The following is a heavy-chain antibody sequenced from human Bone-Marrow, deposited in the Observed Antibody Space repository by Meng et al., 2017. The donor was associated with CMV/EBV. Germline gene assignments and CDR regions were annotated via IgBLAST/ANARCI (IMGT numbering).Heavy chain of an antibody. CDR1: GYTFTGYY. J-gene: IGHJ4*02. V-gene: IGHV1-2*02. Sequence: ASVKVSCKASGYTFTGYYMHWVRQAPGQGLEWMGWINPNSGATNPAQKFQGRVTMTRDTSVNTAFMDLSRLRSDDTAVYYCATYIAVAGNYLDYWGQGTLVTVSS. CDR2: INPNSGAT. D-gene: IGHD6-19*01. CDR3: ATYIAVAGNYLDY.